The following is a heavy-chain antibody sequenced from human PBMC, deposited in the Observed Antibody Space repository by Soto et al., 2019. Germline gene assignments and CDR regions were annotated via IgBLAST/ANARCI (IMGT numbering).Heavy chain of an antibody. J-gene: IGHJ2*01. CDR2: ISSSGGTT. CDR1: GFTFSSYS. V-gene: IGHV3-23*01. Sequence: DVQLLESGGTLVQPGGSLRLSCAASGFTFSSYSMNWVRQAPGEGLEWVSGISSSGGTTYYADSVKGRFIISRDKSTNTVELQMNSLRAEDTAVYYCAKDLRSSRYWYFDVWGRGTLVTVSS. CDR3: AKDLRSSRYWYFDV.